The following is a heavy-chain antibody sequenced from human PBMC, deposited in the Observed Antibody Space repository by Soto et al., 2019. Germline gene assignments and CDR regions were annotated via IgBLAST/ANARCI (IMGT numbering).Heavy chain of an antibody. Sequence: ASVKVSCKASGYTFTGYYMHWVRQAPGQGLEWMGWINPNSGGTNYAQKFQGRVTMTRGTSTSTAYMELSRLRSDDTAVYYCARAEDTAMAYDYWGQGTLVTVSS. CDR3: ARAEDTAMAYDY. D-gene: IGHD5-18*01. V-gene: IGHV1-2*02. J-gene: IGHJ4*02. CDR2: INPNSGGT. CDR1: GYTFTGYY.